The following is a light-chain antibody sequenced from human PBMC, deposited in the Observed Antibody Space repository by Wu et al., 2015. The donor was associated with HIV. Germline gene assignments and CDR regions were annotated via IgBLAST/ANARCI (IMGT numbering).Light chain of an antibody. V-gene: IGKV3-11*01. CDR1: QSVRSS. CDR3: QQGDSYPLT. J-gene: IGKJ4*01. Sequence: EIVLTQSPVTLSLSPGERATLSCRASQSVRSSLVWSQQKSGQAPRVIIYDASKRATGIPPRFSGSGSGTDFTLTISSLQPEDCATYYCQQGDSYPLTFGGGTKVEMK. CDR2: DAS.